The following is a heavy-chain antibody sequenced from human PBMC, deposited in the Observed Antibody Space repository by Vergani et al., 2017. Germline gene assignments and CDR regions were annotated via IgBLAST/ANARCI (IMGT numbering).Heavy chain of an antibody. D-gene: IGHD3-3*01. CDR2: IKQDGSEK. CDR3: AREAVAYYDCWSGYPASYFDY. J-gene: IGHJ4*02. CDR1: GFTFSSYW. Sequence: EVQLVESGGGLVQPGESLRLSCAASGFTFSSYWMSWVRQAPGKGLEWVANIKQDGSEKYYVDSVKGRFTISRDNAKNSLYLQMNSLRAEDTAVYYCAREAVAYYDCWSGYPASYFDYWGQGTLVTVSS. V-gene: IGHV3-7*01.